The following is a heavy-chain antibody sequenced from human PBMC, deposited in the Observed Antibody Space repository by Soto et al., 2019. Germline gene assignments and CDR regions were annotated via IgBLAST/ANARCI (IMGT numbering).Heavy chain of an antibody. V-gene: IGHV4-61*01. J-gene: IGHJ4*02. D-gene: IGHD6-19*01. CDR1: GGSVSSGSYY. CDR2: IYYSGST. CDR3: ARGPTVAGRH. Sequence: QVQLQESGPGLVKPSETLSLTCTVSGGSVSSGSYYWSWIRQPPGKGLEWIGYIYYSGSTNYNPSRKSRVTISVDTSKNQFSLKLSSVTAADTAVYYCARGPTVAGRHWGQGTLVTVSS.